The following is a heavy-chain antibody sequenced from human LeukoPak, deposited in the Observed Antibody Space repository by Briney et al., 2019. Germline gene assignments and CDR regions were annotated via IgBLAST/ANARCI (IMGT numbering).Heavy chain of an antibody. CDR3: ARVLKSSWYRFDY. Sequence: SETLSLTCTVSGGSISSYYWSWIRQPPGEGLEWIGYIYYSGSTNYNPSLKSRVTISVDTSKNQFSLKLSSVTAADTAVYYCARVLKSSWYRFDYWGQGTLVTVSS. J-gene: IGHJ4*02. CDR2: IYYSGST. CDR1: GGSISSYY. V-gene: IGHV4-59*01. D-gene: IGHD6-13*01.